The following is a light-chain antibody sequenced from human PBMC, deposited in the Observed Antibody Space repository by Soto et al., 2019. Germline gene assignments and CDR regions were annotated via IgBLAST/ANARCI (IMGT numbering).Light chain of an antibody. CDR1: QSISSN. J-gene: IGKJ1*01. V-gene: IGKV3-15*01. CDR3: QQYNNWPWT. Sequence: EIVMTQSPATLSVSPGERATLSCRASQSISSNLAWYQQKPGQAPRLLIYGASTRASGITARFSGSGSGTEFTLTISSLQSEDFAVYYCQQYNNWPWTFGQGTKVDIK. CDR2: GAS.